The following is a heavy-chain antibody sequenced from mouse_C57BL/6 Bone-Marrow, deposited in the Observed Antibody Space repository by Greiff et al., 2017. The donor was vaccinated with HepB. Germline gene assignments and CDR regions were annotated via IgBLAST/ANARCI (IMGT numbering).Heavy chain of an antibody. CDR3: ARHCYDGYFYWYFDV. CDR1: GFTFSDYY. CDR2: ISNGGGST. Sequence: DVMLVESGGGLVQPGGSLKLSCAASGFTFSDYYMYWVRQTPEKRLEWVAYISNGGGSTYYPDTVKGRFTISRDNAKNTLYLQMSRLKSEDTAMYYCARHCYDGYFYWYFDVWGTGTTVTVSS. J-gene: IGHJ1*03. V-gene: IGHV5-12*01. D-gene: IGHD2-3*01.